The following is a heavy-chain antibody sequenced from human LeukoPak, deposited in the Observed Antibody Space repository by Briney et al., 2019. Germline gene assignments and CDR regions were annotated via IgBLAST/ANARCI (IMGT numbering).Heavy chain of an antibody. J-gene: IGHJ4*02. CDR1: GFTFSSYA. D-gene: IGHD3-16*01. CDR2: ISGSGGST. V-gene: IGHV3-23*01. CDR3: AKAWSPVTIMSFDY. Sequence: GGSLRLSRAASGFTFSSYAMSWVRQAPGKGLEWVSAISGSGGSTYYADSVKGRFTISRDNSKNTLYLRMNSLRAEDTAVYYCAKAWSPVTIMSFDYWGQGTLVTVSS.